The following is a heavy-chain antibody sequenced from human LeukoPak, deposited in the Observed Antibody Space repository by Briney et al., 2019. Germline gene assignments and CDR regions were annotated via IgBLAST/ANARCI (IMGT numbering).Heavy chain of an antibody. J-gene: IGHJ3*01. Sequence: PGGSLRLSCAASGFTFSGCGMYWVRQAPGKGLEWVAVISYDGSNKYYADSVKGRFTISRDNSKNTLYLQMNSLRAEDTAVYYCATEVGIVVVVAEWGQGTMVTVSS. V-gene: IGHV3-30*19. CDR3: ATEVGIVVVVAE. CDR2: ISYDGSNK. D-gene: IGHD2-15*01. CDR1: GFTFSGCG.